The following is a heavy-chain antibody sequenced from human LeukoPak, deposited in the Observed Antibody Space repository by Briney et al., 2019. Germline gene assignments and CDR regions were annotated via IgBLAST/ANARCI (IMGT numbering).Heavy chain of an antibody. V-gene: IGHV3-30-3*01. Sequence: GRSLRLSCAASGFTFSSYAMHWVRQAPAKGLEWVAVISYDGSNKYYADSVKGRFTISRDNSKNTLYLQMNSLRAEDTAVYYCARGRYYYGSGTSMDVWGQGTTVTVSS. CDR1: GFTFSSYA. CDR3: ARGRYYYGSGTSMDV. CDR2: ISYDGSNK. D-gene: IGHD3-10*01. J-gene: IGHJ6*02.